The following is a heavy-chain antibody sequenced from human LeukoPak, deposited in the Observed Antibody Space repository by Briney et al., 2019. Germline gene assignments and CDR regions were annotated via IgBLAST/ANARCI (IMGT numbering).Heavy chain of an antibody. J-gene: IGHJ6*02. D-gene: IGHD2-2*01. CDR3: ASVEVPAANYYGMDV. CDR1: GFTFSSYA. CDR2: ISYDGSNK. Sequence: GGSLRLSCAASGFTFSSYAMHWVRQAPGKGLEWVAVISYDGSNKYCADSVKGRFTISRDNSKNTLYLQMNSLRAEDTAVYYCASVEVPAANYYGMDVWGQGTTVTVSS. V-gene: IGHV3-30-3*01.